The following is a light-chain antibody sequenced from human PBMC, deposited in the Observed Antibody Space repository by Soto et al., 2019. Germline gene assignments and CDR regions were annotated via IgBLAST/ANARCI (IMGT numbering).Light chain of an antibody. CDR3: CSYAGSSSYV. CDR2: EGS. J-gene: IGLJ1*01. CDR1: SNDIGRYNL. V-gene: IGLV2-23*01. Sequence: QSVLTQPASVSGSPGQSITISCTGTSNDIGRYNLVSWYQQHPDKAPKLMIYEGSKRPSGVSNCFSGSKSGNTASLTISGLQAEDEADYYCCSYAGSSSYVFGTGTKLTVL.